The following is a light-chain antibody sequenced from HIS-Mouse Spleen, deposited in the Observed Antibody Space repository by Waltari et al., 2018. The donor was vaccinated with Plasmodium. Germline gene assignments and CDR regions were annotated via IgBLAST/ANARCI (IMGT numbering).Light chain of an antibody. CDR3: QVWDSSSDHVV. CDR2: DDS. Sequence: SYVLTQPPSVSVAPGKTATITCGGNNIGSKSVQWYQQKPDQATVLVVYDDSDRPSGIPERFSGSNSGNTATLTISRVEAGDEADYYCQVWDSSSDHVVFGGGTKLTVL. V-gene: IGLV3-21*03. J-gene: IGLJ2*01. CDR1: NIGSKS.